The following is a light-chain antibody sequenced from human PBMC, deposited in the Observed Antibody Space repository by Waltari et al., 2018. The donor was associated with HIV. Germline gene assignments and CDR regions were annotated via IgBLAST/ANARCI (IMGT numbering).Light chain of an antibody. J-gene: IGLJ1*01. CDR1: SSDVGGYNY. CDR3: SSYTTSSTYV. V-gene: IGLV2-14*01. Sequence: QSALTQPASVSGSPGQSITISCTGTSSDVGGYNYVSWYQQHPGKAPKLMIYEVSNRPSGVSNRFSGSKSGNTASLTISGLQAEDEADYYCSSYTTSSTYVFGRGTTVSVL. CDR2: EVS.